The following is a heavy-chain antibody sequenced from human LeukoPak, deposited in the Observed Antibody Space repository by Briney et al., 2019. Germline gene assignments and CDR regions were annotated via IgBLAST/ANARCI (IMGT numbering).Heavy chain of an antibody. D-gene: IGHD3-22*01. Sequence: SETLSLTCTVSGYSISSGYYWGWIRQPPGKGLEWIGSIYHSGSTYYNPSLKSRVTISVDTSKNQFSLKLSSVTAADTAVYYCARDDSSGYYVDYWGQGTLVTVSS. CDR2: IYHSGST. V-gene: IGHV4-38-2*02. CDR1: GYSISSGYY. CDR3: ARDDSSGYYVDY. J-gene: IGHJ4*02.